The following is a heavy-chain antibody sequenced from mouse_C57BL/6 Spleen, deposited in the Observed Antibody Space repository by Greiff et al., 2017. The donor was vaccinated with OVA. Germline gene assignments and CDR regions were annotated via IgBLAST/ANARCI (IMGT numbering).Heavy chain of an antibody. CDR2: ISDGGSYT. Sequence: EVKLVESGGGLVKPGGSLKLSCAASGFTFSSYAMSWVRQTPEKRLEWVATISDGGSYTYYPDNVKGRFTISRDNAKNNLYLQMSLLKSEDTAMYYCARDGNYYGSSGYFDVWGTGTTVTVSS. V-gene: IGHV5-4*01. J-gene: IGHJ1*03. CDR1: GFTFSSYA. D-gene: IGHD1-1*01. CDR3: ARDGNYYGSSGYFDV.